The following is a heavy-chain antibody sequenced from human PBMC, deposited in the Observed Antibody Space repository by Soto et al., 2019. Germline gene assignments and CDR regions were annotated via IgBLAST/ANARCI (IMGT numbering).Heavy chain of an antibody. V-gene: IGHV4-59*01. J-gene: IGHJ4*02. CDR3: ARVGLSFDY. CDR2: IYYSGST. D-gene: IGHD3-3*01. CDR1: GGSISSYY. Sequence: QVQLQESGPGLVKPSETLSLTCTVSGGSISSYYWSWIRQPPGKGLEWIGYIYYSGSTNYNPSLKSRVTISVDTSKNQFSLKLSSVTAADTAVYYCARVGLSFDYWGQGTLVTVSS.